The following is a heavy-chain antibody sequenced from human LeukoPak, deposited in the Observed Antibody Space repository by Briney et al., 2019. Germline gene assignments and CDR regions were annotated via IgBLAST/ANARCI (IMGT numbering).Heavy chain of an antibody. CDR2: IIPIFGTA. J-gene: IGHJ4*02. Sequence: GASVKISCKASGGTFSSYAISWVRQATVQGLEWMGGIIPIFGTANYAQKFQGRVTITAYESTSTAYMELSSLRFEDTAVYYCARDSRGDSRSARPFDYWGQGTLVTVSS. V-gene: IGHV1-69*13. D-gene: IGHD6-6*01. CDR3: ARDSRGDSRSARPFDY. CDR1: GGTFSSYA.